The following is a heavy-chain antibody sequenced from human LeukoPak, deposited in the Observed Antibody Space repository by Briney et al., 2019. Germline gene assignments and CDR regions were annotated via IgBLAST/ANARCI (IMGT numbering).Heavy chain of an antibody. CDR1: GFTVNNNY. V-gene: IGHV3-53*01. D-gene: IGHD2/OR15-2a*01. CDR2: IYAGGST. J-gene: IGHJ5*02. CDR3: AKVKDSTFDP. Sequence: GGSLRLSCAASGFTVNNNYMSWVRQAPGRGLEWVSSIYAGGSTYHADSVKGRFTVSRDNSKNTLYLQMNSLRVEDTAVYYCAKVKDSTFDPWGQGTLVTVSS.